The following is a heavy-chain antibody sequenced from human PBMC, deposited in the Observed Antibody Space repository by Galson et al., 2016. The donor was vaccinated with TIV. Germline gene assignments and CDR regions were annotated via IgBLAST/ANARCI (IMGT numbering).Heavy chain of an antibody. CDR2: ISWDGGNR. J-gene: IGHJ6*03. D-gene: IGHD3-16*01. V-gene: IGHV3-43D*04. Sequence: SLRLSCAVSGFTFDDYAMHWVRQAPGKGLEWVSLISWDGGNRFYADSVKGRLNISRDNSKNSLYLQMNSLRAEDTALYECVKDRGGGNYFYYYMDVGGKGTTVTVSS. CDR3: VKDRGGGNYFYYYMDV. CDR1: GFTFDDYA.